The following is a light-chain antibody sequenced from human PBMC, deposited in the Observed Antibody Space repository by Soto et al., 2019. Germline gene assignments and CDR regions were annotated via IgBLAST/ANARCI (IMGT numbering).Light chain of an antibody. CDR1: QPISSC. V-gene: IGKV1-5*03. J-gene: IGKJ1*01. Sequence: DIQITQSLSTLSESLGDGVPITCRASQPISSCLAWYQQKPGKAPKLLVYKASSLESGVPSRFSGSASGTEFTLTISSLQPDDYATYYCHQYSVYPWTFGQGTNVDVK. CDR3: HQYSVYPWT. CDR2: KAS.